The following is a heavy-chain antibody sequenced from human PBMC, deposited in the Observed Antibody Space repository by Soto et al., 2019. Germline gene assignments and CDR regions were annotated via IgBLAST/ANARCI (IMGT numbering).Heavy chain of an antibody. D-gene: IGHD6-19*01. J-gene: IGHJ4*02. CDR3: AKDKGIAVAGTPTGVYY. CDR2: ISYDGSNK. Sequence: GGSLRLSCAASGFTFSGYGMHWVRQAPGKGLEWVAIISYDGSNKYYADSVKGRFTISRDNSKNTLYLQMNSLRAEDTAVYYCAKDKGIAVAGTPTGVYYWGQGTLVTVSS. V-gene: IGHV3-30*18. CDR1: GFTFSGYG.